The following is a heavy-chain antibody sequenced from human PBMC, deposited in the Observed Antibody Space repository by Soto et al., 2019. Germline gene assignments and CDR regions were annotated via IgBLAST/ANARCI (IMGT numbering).Heavy chain of an antibody. V-gene: IGHV4-31*03. CDR3: ARRYGGNLDY. CDR1: GGSISSGGYY. J-gene: IGHJ4*02. Sequence: SETLSLTCTVSGGSISSGGYYWSWIRQHPGKGLEWIGYIYYSGSTNYNPSLKSRVTISVDTSKNQFSLKLTSVTAADTAVYYCARRYGGNLDYWGQGTLVIVSS. CDR2: IYYSGST. D-gene: IGHD1-26*01.